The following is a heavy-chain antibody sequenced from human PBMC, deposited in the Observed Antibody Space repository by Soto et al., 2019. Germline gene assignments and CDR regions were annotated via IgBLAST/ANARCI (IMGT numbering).Heavy chain of an antibody. CDR2: ISASGGST. CDR3: AKVTYDFWSGYLEQ. J-gene: IGHJ4*02. V-gene: IGHV3-23*01. Sequence: EVQLLESGGGLGQPGESLRLSCAASVFNFGSYALRWGRQAPGKGLEWVSAISASGGSTYYADSVRCRFTISRDNFNNTLCLKMNNLRAEYTAIYYCAKVTYDFWSGYLEQWGQGALVTVSS. CDR1: VFNFGSYA. D-gene: IGHD3-3*01.